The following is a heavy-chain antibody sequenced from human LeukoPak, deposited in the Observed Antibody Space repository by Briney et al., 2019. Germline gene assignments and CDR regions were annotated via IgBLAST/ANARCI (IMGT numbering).Heavy chain of an antibody. Sequence: GGSLRLSCATSGFRFSDYAMSWVRQAPGKGLEWVSAISGSGGSTYYADSVKGRLTISRDNSKNTLYLQMNSLRAEDTAVYYCAKFYDFWSGYYPFDYWGQGTLVTVSS. D-gene: IGHD3-3*01. CDR3: AKFYDFWSGYYPFDY. V-gene: IGHV3-23*01. CDR1: GFRFSDYA. CDR2: ISGSGGST. J-gene: IGHJ4*02.